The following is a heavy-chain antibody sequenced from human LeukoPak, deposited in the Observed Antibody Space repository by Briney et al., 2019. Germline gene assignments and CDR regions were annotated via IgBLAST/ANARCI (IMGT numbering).Heavy chain of an antibody. D-gene: IGHD3-22*01. Sequence: QPGGSLRLSCAASGFTFSNYAMSWVRQAPGKGLECVSVISGSGGDTYYADSVKGRFTISRDNAKNSLHLQMNSLRAEDTAFYYCAKSRSYDNRNPVDSWGQGTLVTVSS. V-gene: IGHV3-23*01. CDR2: ISGSGGDT. CDR3: AKSRSYDNRNPVDS. CDR1: GFTFSNYA. J-gene: IGHJ4*02.